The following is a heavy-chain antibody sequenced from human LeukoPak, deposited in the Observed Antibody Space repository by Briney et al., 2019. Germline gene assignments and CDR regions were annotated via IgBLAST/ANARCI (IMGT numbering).Heavy chain of an antibody. CDR3: ARAQYYSDSTGYYYLHY. V-gene: IGHV3-48*01. CDR2: ISSSSSTI. J-gene: IGHJ4*02. D-gene: IGHD3-22*01. CDR1: GFTFSSYA. Sequence: PGGSLRLSCTASGFTFSSYAMSWVRQAPGKGLEWVSYISSSSSTIYYADSAKGRFTISRDNAKNSLYLQTNSLRAEDTAVYYCARAQYYSDSTGYYYLHYWGQGTLVTVSS.